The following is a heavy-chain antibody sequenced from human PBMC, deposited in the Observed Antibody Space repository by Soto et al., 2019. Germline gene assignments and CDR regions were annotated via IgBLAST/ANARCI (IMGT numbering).Heavy chain of an antibody. V-gene: IGHV1-24*01. D-gene: IGHD3-3*01. J-gene: IGHJ4*02. CDR1: GYTLTELS. Sequence: ASVKVSCKVSGYTLTELSMHWVRQAPGKGLEWMGGFDPEDGETIYAQKFQGRVTMTEDTSTDTAYMELSSLRSEDTAVYYCATGVVEDFWRGYYKYFDYWGQGTLVTVSS. CDR3: ATGVVEDFWRGYYKYFDY. CDR2: FDPEDGET.